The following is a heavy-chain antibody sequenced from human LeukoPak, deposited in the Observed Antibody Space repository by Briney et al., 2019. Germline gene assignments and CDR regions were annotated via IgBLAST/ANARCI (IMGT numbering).Heavy chain of an antibody. D-gene: IGHD4-17*01. V-gene: IGHV3-23*01. CDR2: IRGGGGSA. J-gene: IGHJ3*02. CDR3: ARDPNGDYIGAFDM. CDR1: GFTFSAYA. Sequence: GGTLRLSCTASGFTFSAYAMMWVRQAPGKGPEWVSAIRGGGGSAFYADSVKGRFTISRDNSKYTLFLQMNSLGAEDTAVYYCARDPNGDYIGAFDMWGPGTMVTVSS.